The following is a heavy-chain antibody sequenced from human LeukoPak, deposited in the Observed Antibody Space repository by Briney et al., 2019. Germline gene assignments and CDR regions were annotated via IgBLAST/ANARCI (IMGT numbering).Heavy chain of an antibody. D-gene: IGHD6-13*01. CDR2: INSEGSGI. CDR1: GFTFSKHW. Sequence: GGSLRLSCVASGFTFSKHWMHWVRQAPGRGLVWVSRINSEGSGIFYADSVKGRFTISRDNAKNTLYLQMNDLRVEDTAMYYCVSDLIPRPGMSANYWGKGALVTVSS. CDR3: VSDLIPRPGMSANY. V-gene: IGHV3-74*01. J-gene: IGHJ4*02.